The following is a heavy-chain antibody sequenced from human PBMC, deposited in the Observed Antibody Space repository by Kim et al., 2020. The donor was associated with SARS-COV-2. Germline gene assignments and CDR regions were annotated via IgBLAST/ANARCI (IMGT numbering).Heavy chain of an antibody. D-gene: IGHD3-3*01. Sequence: YTPSREGRGTITGDTSKNQFSLKLSSVTAADTAVYYCARTDFWSGKGFYYWGQGTLVTVSS. V-gene: IGHV4-59*01. J-gene: IGHJ4*02. CDR3: ARTDFWSGKGFYY.